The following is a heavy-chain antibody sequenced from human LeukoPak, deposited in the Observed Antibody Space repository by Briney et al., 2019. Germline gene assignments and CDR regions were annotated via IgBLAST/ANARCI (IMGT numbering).Heavy chain of an antibody. CDR2: ISAYNGNT. CDR3: ARAVSYFDY. CDR1: GYTFTSYG. V-gene: IGHV1-18*01. D-gene: IGHD2/OR15-2a*01. J-gene: IGHJ4*02. Sequence: ASVKVSCKASGYTFTSYGISWVRQAPGQGLEWMGWISAYNGNTNYAQKLQGRVTMTRDTSTSTVYMELSSLRSEDTAVYYCARAVSYFDYWGQGTLVTVSS.